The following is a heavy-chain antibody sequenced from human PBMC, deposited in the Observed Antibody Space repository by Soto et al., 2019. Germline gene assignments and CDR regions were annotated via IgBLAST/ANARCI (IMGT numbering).Heavy chain of an antibody. CDR2: IYSGGST. V-gene: IGHV3-53*02. CDR1: GFTVSSNY. CDR3: ALQTGLYYYDTSGYFGY. D-gene: IGHD3-22*01. J-gene: IGHJ4*02. Sequence: EVQLVETGGGLIQPGGSLRLSCAASGFTVSSNYMSWVRQAPGKGLEWVSVIYSGGSTYYADSVKGRVTISRDNSKNTLSIQMNGLRAEDPAVDYGALQTGLYYYDTSGYFGYWGQGTLLTVSS.